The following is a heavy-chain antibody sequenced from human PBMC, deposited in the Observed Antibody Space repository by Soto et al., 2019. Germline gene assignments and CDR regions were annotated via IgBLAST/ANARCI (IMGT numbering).Heavy chain of an antibody. J-gene: IGHJ4*01. Sequence: GGSLRLSCAASGLTFSGYAMSWVRQAPGKGLEWVSAISGSGGSTYFADSVKGRFTISRDNSKNTLYLQMKRLRAEDTAVYYCAKSYCSGGSCYFDYWGHGTLVTVYS. CDR1: GLTFSGYA. CDR2: ISGSGGST. V-gene: IGHV3-23*01. CDR3: AKSYCSGGSCYFDY. D-gene: IGHD2-15*01.